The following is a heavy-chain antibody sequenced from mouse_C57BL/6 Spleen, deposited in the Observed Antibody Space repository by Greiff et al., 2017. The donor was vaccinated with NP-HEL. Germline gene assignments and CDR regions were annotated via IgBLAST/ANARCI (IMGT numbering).Heavy chain of an antibody. CDR2: ISSGSSTI. Sequence: DVHLVESGGGLVKPGGSLKLSCAASGFTFSDYGMHWVRQAPEKGLEWVAYISSGSSTIYYVDTVKGRFPISRDNAKNTLFLQMTSLRSEDTAMYYCARNYGSSYAMDYWGQGTSVTVSS. D-gene: IGHD1-1*01. CDR3: ARNYGSSYAMDY. V-gene: IGHV5-17*01. J-gene: IGHJ4*01. CDR1: GFTFSDYG.